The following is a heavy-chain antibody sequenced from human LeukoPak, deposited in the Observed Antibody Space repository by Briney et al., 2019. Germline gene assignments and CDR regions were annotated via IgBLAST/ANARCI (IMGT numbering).Heavy chain of an antibody. Sequence: TGGSLRLSCAASGFTFSSYGMHWVRQAPGKGLEWVAVISYDGSNKYYADSVKGRFTISRDNSKNTLYLQMNSPRAEDTAVYYCAKDHGYSSDPPGYWGQGTLVTVSS. D-gene: IGHD6-25*01. J-gene: IGHJ4*02. CDR1: GFTFSSYG. V-gene: IGHV3-30*18. CDR3: AKDHGYSSDPPGY. CDR2: ISYDGSNK.